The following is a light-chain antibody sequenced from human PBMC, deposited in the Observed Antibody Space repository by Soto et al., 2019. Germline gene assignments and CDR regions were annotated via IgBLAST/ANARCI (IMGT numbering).Light chain of an antibody. V-gene: IGKV1-5*03. CDR2: KAS. CDR3: QQYNSYSWT. Sequence: ILMTQSPSSLSSSVVERFTITCRASQSISSWLAWYQQKPGKAPKLLIYKASSLESGVPSRFSGSGSGTEFTLTISSLQPDDFATYYCQQYNSYSWTFGQGTKVDI. CDR1: QSISSW. J-gene: IGKJ1*01.